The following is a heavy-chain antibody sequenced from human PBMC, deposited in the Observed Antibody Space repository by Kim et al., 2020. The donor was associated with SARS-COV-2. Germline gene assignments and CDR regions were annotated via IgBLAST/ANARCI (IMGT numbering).Heavy chain of an antibody. CDR3: ARGSHSSSWYGFFDFDY. Sequence: ASVKVSCKASGYTFTGYYMHWVRQAPGQGLEWMGWINPNSGGTNYAQKFQGRVTMTRDTSISTAYMELSRLRSDDTAVYYCARGSHSSSWYGFFDFDYWGQGTLVTVSS. J-gene: IGHJ4*02. CDR1: GYTFTGYY. V-gene: IGHV1-2*02. CDR2: INPNSGGT. D-gene: IGHD6-13*01.